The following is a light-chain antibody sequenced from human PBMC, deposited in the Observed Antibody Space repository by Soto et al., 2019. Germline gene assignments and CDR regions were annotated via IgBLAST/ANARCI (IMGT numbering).Light chain of an antibody. CDR3: ATWDDNLDAYV. V-gene: IGLV1-44*01. CDR1: SSNIGSNT. CDR2: SNN. J-gene: IGLJ1*01. Sequence: QSVLTQPPSASGTPGQRVSISCSGTSSNIGSNTVNWYQQFPGAAPRLVIFSNNQRPSGVPDRFSGSKSGTSASLAISGLQSEDETDYYCATWDDNLDAYVFGPGTKVTAL.